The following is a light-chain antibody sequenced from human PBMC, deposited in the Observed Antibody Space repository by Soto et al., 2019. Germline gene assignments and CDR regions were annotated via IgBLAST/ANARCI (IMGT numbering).Light chain of an antibody. V-gene: IGKV1-6*01. J-gene: IGKJ1*01. CDR3: LQDYNYPWT. CDR1: QGIRND. CDR2: AAS. Sequence: AIPMTQSPSSLSASVGDRVTITCRASQGIRNDLGWYQQKPGKAPKLLIYAASSLQSGVPSRFSGIGAGTDFTLTISSLQPEDFATYYCLQDYNYPWTFGQGTKVEIK.